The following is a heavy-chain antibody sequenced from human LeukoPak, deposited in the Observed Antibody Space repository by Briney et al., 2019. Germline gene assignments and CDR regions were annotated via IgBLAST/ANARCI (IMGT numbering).Heavy chain of an antibody. J-gene: IGHJ5*02. V-gene: IGHV1-18*01. CDR2: ISAYNGNT. CDR1: GYTFTSYG. Sequence: ASVKVSCKASGYTFTSYGISWVRQAPGQGLEWMGWISAYNGNTNYAQKLQGRVTMTTDISTSTAYMELRSLRSDDTAVYYCARAEESYYYDSSGPDWFDPWGQGTLVTVSS. D-gene: IGHD3-22*01. CDR3: ARAEESYYYDSSGPDWFDP.